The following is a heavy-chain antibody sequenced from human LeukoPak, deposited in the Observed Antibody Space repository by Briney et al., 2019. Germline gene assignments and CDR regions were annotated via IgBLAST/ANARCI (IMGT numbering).Heavy chain of an antibody. Sequence: GGSLRLSCAASGFTFDGYGMSWVRQAPGKGLEWVSGINWNGGSTGYADSVKGRFTISRDNAKNSLYLQMNSLRAEDTALYYCARDGRFLEWLLGRFDYWGQGTLVTVSS. CDR2: INWNGGST. V-gene: IGHV3-20*04. CDR3: ARDGRFLEWLLGRFDY. J-gene: IGHJ4*02. CDR1: GFTFDGYG. D-gene: IGHD3-3*01.